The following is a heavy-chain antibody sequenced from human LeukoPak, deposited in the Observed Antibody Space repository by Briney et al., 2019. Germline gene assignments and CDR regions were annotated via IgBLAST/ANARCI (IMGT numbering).Heavy chain of an antibody. J-gene: IGHJ6*02. CDR2: ISGSGGTT. CDR1: GFTFGDDG. V-gene: IGHV3-23*01. CDR3: AKDLLVDV. Sequence: PGGSLRLSCTASGFTFGDDGMTWVRQAPGKGLEWVSTISGSGGTTYYADSVKGRFTISRDNSKNTLYLQMNSLRAEDTATYYCAKDLLVDVWGQGTTVTVSS.